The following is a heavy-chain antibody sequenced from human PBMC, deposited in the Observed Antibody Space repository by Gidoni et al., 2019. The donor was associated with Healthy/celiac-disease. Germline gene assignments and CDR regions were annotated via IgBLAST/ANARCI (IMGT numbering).Heavy chain of an antibody. CDR2: IKQDGSEK. D-gene: IGHD3-10*01. CDR1: GFTFSRYW. J-gene: IGHJ6*02. Sequence: EVQLVESGGGLVQPGGSLRLSCAASGFTFSRYWMSWVRQAPGKGLEWVANIKQDGSEKYYVDSVKGRFTISRDNAKNSLYLQMNSLRAEDTAVYYCARRLHYYGSGSYSHYYYGMDVWGQGTTVTVSS. CDR3: ARRLHYYGSGSYSHYYYGMDV. V-gene: IGHV3-7*03.